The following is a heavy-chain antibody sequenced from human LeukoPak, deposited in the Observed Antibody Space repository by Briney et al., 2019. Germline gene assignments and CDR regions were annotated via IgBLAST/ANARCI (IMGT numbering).Heavy chain of an antibody. V-gene: IGHV3-74*01. J-gene: IGHJ6*03. CDR1: GFTFSSYW. CDR2: INTDGSST. Sequence: GGSLRLSCAASGFTFSSYWMHWVRQAPGKGLVWVSRINTDGSSTSYADSVKGRFTISRDNAKNTLYLQMNSLRAEDTAVYYCARVGDYDFWSGYYYYYMDVWGKGTTVTVSS. CDR3: ARVGDYDFWSGYYYYYMDV. D-gene: IGHD3-3*01.